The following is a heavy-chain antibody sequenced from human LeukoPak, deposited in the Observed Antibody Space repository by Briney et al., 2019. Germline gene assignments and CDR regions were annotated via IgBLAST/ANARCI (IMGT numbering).Heavy chain of an antibody. Sequence: ASVKVSCKASGYTFTGYYMHWVRQAPGQGLEWMGWINPNSGGTNYAQKFQGRVTMTRDTSISTAYMELSRLRSDDTAVYYCARGPLRYCSSTSCYTTPYYYGMDVWGQGTTVTVSS. D-gene: IGHD2-2*02. CDR1: GYTFTGYY. V-gene: IGHV1-2*02. CDR3: ARGPLRYCSSTSCYTTPYYYGMDV. CDR2: INPNSGGT. J-gene: IGHJ6*02.